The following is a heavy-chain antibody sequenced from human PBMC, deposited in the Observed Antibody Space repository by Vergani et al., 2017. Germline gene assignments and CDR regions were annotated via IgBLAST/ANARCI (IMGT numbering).Heavy chain of an antibody. CDR2: IYTSGST. D-gene: IGHD1-1*01. J-gene: IGHJ6*02. V-gene: IGHV4-61*02. CDR1: GGSISSGSYY. Sequence: QVQLQESGPGLVKPSQTLSLTCTVSGGSISSGSYYWSWIRQPAGKGLEWIGRIYTSGSTNYNPSLKSRVTISVDTAKNQFSLKRSSVTAADTAVYYCARARRGYYYYYGMDVWGQGTTVTGSS. CDR3: ARARRGYYYYYGMDV.